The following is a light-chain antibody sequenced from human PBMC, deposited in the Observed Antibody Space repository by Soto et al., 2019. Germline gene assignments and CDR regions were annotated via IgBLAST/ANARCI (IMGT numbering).Light chain of an antibody. CDR1: QIISSR. V-gene: IGKV1-5*01. CDR3: QQYNSYSLT. J-gene: IGKJ4*01. CDR2: DAY. Sequence: DIQMTQSPSILSASVGDRVTITCRASQIISSRLAWYQQKPGKAPKLLIYDAYNLESGVPSRFSGSGSGTEFTLTISSLQPADFATYYCQQYNSYSLTFGGGTKVEIK.